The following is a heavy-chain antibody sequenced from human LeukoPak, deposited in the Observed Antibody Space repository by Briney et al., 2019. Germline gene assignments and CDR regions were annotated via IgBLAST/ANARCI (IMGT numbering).Heavy chain of an antibody. D-gene: IGHD3-16*01. CDR1: GFTVSSNY. J-gene: IGHJ4*02. Sequence: PGGSLRLSCAASGFTVSSNYMSWVRQAPGKGLEWVSVIYSGGSTYYADSVKGRFTISRDNSKNTLYLQMNSLRAEDTAVYYCAKSGPLLWPVDWGQGTLVTVSS. CDR2: IYSGGST. CDR3: AKSGPLLWPVD. V-gene: IGHV3-53*01.